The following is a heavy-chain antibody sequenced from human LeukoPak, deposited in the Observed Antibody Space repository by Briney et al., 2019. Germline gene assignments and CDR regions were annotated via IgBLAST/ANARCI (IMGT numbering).Heavy chain of an antibody. V-gene: IGHV4-59*01. CDR3: ARSVRTIFGVVTTPGFDY. J-gene: IGHJ4*02. D-gene: IGHD3-3*01. Sequence: SETLSLTCTVSGGFISSYYWSWIRQPPGKGLEWIGYIYYSGSTNYNPSLKSRVTISVDTSKNQFSLKLSSVTAADTAVYYCARSVRTIFGVVTTPGFDYWGQGTLVTVSS. CDR2: IYYSGST. CDR1: GGFISSYY.